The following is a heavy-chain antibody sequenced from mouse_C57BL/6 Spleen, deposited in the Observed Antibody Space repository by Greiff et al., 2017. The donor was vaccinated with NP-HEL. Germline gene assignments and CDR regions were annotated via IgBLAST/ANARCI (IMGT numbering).Heavy chain of an antibody. J-gene: IGHJ4*01. CDR1: GYTFTSYW. CDR3: ARPPYYGNAMDY. CDR2: IYPGSGST. D-gene: IGHD2-10*01. V-gene: IGHV1-55*01. Sequence: QVQLQQPGAELVKPGASVKMSCKASGYTFTSYWITWVKQRPGQGLEWIGDIYPGSGSTNYNEKFKSKATRTVDTSSSTAYMQLSSLTSEDSAVYYCARPPYYGNAMDYWGQGTSVTVSS.